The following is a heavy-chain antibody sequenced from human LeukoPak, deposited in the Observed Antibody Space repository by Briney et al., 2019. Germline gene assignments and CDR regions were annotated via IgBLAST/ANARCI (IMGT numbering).Heavy chain of an antibody. D-gene: IGHD2-15*01. CDR2: ISAYDGNT. Sequence: ASVKVSCKASGYTFKNYGITWVRQAPGQGLEWMGWISAYDGNTYYAQKVQGRVTMTTDTSTTTAYMELRSLRSDDTAIYYCARRISGATATRHSDYWGQGTLVTVSS. CDR3: ARRISGATATRHSDY. CDR1: GYTFKNYG. V-gene: IGHV1-18*01. J-gene: IGHJ4*02.